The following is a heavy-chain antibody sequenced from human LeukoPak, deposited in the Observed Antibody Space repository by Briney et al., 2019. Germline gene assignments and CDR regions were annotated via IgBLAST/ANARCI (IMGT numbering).Heavy chain of an antibody. D-gene: IGHD6-19*01. CDR1: GFTFSSYA. Sequence: GGSLRLSCAASGFTFSSYAMSWVRQAPGKGLEWVSAISSSGSNTYYADSVKGRFTISRDNAKNSMYLQMNSLRVEDTAVYYCARCSGGDFDYWGQGTLVTVSS. V-gene: IGHV3-21*01. CDR2: ISSSGSNT. CDR3: ARCSGGDFDY. J-gene: IGHJ4*02.